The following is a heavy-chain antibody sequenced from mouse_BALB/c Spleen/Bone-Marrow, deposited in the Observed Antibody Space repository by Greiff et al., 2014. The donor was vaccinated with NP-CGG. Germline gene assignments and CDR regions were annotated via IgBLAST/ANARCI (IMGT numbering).Heavy chain of an antibody. J-gene: IGHJ3*01. V-gene: IGHV1-18*01. Sequence: EVQLQQSGPELLKPGASVRISCKTSGYTFTDYTLHWVKQSHGKSLEWIGGVNPNIGGTNNNQKFKGKATLTLDKSSSTAYMELRSLTSEDSAVYYCARGRTAYWGQGTLVTVSA. CDR1: GYTFTDYT. CDR3: ARGRTAY. CDR2: VNPNIGGT.